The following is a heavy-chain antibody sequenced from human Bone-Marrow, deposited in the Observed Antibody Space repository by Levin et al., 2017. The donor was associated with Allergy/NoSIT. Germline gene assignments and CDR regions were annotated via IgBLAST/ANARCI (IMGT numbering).Heavy chain of an antibody. J-gene: IGHJ5*02. CDR2: VYHNGDT. Sequence: GSLRLSCTVAGGSISGSSNYWGWLRQPPGKGLEWIGGVYHNGDTFYNPSLESRVTISLDTSKNQFSLRLTSVTAADTAVYFCARDSGTYSSWFDPWGQGTLVSVSS. CDR3: ARDSGTYSSWFDP. V-gene: IGHV4-39*07. CDR1: GGSISGSSNY. D-gene: IGHD1-26*01.